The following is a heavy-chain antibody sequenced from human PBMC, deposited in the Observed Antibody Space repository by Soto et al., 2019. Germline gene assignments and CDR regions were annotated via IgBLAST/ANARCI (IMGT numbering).Heavy chain of an antibody. V-gene: IGHV4-31*03. CDR2: IYYSGST. Sequence: TLSLTCTVSGGSISSGGYYWSWIRQHPGKGLEWIGYIYYSGSTYYNPSLKRRATISVDTSKNQFSLKLSSVTAAHTAEYYCAWDCLRFLEWLSPVGIDVWGQGTTVTVSS. D-gene: IGHD3-3*01. CDR1: GGSISSGGYY. J-gene: IGHJ6*02. CDR3: AWDCLRFLEWLSPVGIDV.